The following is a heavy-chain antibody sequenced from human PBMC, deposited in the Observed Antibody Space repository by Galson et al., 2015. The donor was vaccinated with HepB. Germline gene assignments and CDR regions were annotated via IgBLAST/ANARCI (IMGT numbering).Heavy chain of an antibody. J-gene: IGHJ6*02. CDR1: GFTFSSYG. V-gene: IGHV3-30*18. D-gene: IGHD6-6*01. CDR3: AKGGDYSSSSEYYYYDMDV. Sequence: SLRLSCAASGFTFSSYGIHWVRQAPGKGLKWVAVISYDGSNKYYADSVKGRFTISRDNSKNTLYLQMNSLRTEDTAVYYCAKGGDYSSSSEYYYYDMDVWGQGTTVTVSS. CDR2: ISYDGSNK.